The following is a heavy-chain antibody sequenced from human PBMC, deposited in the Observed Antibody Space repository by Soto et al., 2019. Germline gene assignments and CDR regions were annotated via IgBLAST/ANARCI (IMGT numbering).Heavy chain of an antibody. J-gene: IGHJ4*02. CDR1: GGTFSSNA. CDR2: IIPIYASP. CDR3: AVTVTGSRSPLAH. Sequence: SVKVSCKASGGTFSSNAISWVRQAPGQGLEWMGGIIPIYASPNYAQNFQGRVTVTADKATSTAYLELSRLKFADSAIYYCAVTVTGSRSPLAHWGQGTLVTGSS. D-gene: IGHD3-9*01. V-gene: IGHV1-69*06.